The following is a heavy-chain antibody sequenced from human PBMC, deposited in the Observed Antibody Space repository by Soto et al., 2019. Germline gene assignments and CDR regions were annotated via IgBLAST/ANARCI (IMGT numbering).Heavy chain of an antibody. D-gene: IGHD2-15*01. CDR1: GDTVSSNSVA. Sequence: SQTLSLTCVGSGDTVSSNSVAWNWVRQSPSRGLEWLGRTYYRSRWYSDYAVSVRSRIDINADTSKNQVSMQLNSVTPEDTAVYYCARSEEDSDYYYYGMDVWGQGTTVTVSS. CDR2: TYYRSRWYS. J-gene: IGHJ6*02. V-gene: IGHV6-1*01. CDR3: ARSEEDSDYYYYGMDV.